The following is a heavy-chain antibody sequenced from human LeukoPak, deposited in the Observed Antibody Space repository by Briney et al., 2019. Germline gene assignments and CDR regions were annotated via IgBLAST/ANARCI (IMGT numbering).Heavy chain of an antibody. CDR1: GGSFSGYY. Sequence: PSETLSLTCAVYGGSFSGYYWSWFRQPPGKGLEWIGEINHSGSTYYNPSLKSRVTISVDTSKNQFSLKLSSVTAADTAVYYCARESEAVADKVFDYWGQGTLVTVSS. CDR2: INHSGST. J-gene: IGHJ4*02. D-gene: IGHD6-19*01. CDR3: ARESEAVADKVFDY. V-gene: IGHV4-34*01.